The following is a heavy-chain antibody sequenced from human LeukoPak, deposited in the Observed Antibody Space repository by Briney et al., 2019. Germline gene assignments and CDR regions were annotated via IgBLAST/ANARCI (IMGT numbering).Heavy chain of an antibody. Sequence: GRSLRLSCAASGFTFDSFGMNWVRQAPGKGLEWVSGISGSGESTHYADSVKGRFTISRDNSKNTLYLQMNSLRVEDTALYYCAKVILTGYYYDSWGQGALVTVSS. D-gene: IGHD3-9*01. J-gene: IGHJ5*01. CDR3: AKVILTGYYYDS. CDR2: ISGSGEST. CDR1: GFTFDSFG. V-gene: IGHV3-23*01.